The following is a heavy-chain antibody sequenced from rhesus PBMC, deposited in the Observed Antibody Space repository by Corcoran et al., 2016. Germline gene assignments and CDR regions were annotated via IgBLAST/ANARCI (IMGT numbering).Heavy chain of an antibody. J-gene: IGHJ2*01. Sequence: QVQLQESGPGLVKPSETLSLTCAVSGYSISSGYGWGWIRQPPGKGLEWVGQIYGGNGTTLHNPFLQGRSTVSKGQSNIPVSLKLVPVTAADTGGDLWAGVEFDWYFNLWGPGTPITISS. CDR1: GYSISSGYG. D-gene: IGHD1-32*01. CDR2: IYGGNGTT. V-gene: IGHV4-127*01. CDR3: AGVEFDWYFNL.